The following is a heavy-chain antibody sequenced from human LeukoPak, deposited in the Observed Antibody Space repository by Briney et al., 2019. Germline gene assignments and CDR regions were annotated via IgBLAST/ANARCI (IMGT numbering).Heavy chain of an antibody. V-gene: IGHV5-51*01. CDR2: IYPRDSDT. CDR1: GYRFTSYW. J-gene: IGHJ3*02. CDR3: ARRRAAGVRGAIGAFDI. Sequence: GESLNISCKAPGYRFTSYWIGWVRQMPGKGLEWMGIIYPRDSDTRYSPSFQGQVTISADKSISTAYLQWSGLKASDTAMYYCARRRAAGVRGAIGAFDIWGQGTMVTVSS. D-gene: IGHD3-10*01.